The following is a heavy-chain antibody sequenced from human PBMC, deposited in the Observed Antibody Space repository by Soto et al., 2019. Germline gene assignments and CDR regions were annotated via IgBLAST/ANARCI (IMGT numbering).Heavy chain of an antibody. CDR1: GGSISSGGYY. J-gene: IGHJ6*02. D-gene: IGHD3-10*01. V-gene: IGHV4-31*03. CDR3: ARDSVTMVRGVIHYYYGMDV. CDR2: IYYSGST. Sequence: SLTCTVSGGSISSGGYYWSWIRQHPGKGLEWIGYIYYSGSTYYNPSLKSRVTISVDTSKNQFSLKLSSVTAADTAVYYCARDSVTMVRGVIHYYYGMDVWGQGTTVTVSS.